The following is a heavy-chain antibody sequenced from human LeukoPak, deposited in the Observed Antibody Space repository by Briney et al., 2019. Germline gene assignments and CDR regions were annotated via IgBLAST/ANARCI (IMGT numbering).Heavy chain of an antibody. Sequence: GGSLRLSCAASGFTFNNFGMNWVRQAPGKGLEWVSTVSNSGLTTYYADSVKGRFSISRDNSRSILSLEMNSLRPEDTAVYYCAKEGGHRALDFWGHGILVTVSS. J-gene: IGHJ4*01. CDR3: AKEGGHRALDF. V-gene: IGHV3-23*01. D-gene: IGHD2-15*01. CDR1: GFTFNNFG. CDR2: VSNSGLTT.